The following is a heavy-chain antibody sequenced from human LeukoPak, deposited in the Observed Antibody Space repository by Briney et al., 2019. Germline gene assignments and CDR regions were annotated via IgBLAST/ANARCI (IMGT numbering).Heavy chain of an antibody. CDR3: AKGLAANWYNWFDP. CDR2: ISGSGGST. CDR1: GFTFSSYA. V-gene: IGHV3-23*01. J-gene: IGHJ5*02. D-gene: IGHD6-13*01. Sequence: PGGSLRLSCAASGFTFSSYAMSWVRQAPGKGLEWVSAISGSGGSTYYADSVKGRFTISRDNSKNALYLQMNSLRAEDTAVYYCAKGLAANWYNWFDPWGQGTLVTVSS.